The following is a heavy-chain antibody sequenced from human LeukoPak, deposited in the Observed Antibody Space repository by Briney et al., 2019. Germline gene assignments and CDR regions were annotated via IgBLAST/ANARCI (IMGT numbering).Heavy chain of an antibody. Sequence: ASVKVSCKASGYTFTGYYMHWVRQAPGQGLEWMGWINPNSGGTNYAQKFQGRVTMTRDTSISTAYMELSRLRSDDTAVYHCARDGYYGSGSYYNVGFDPWGQGTLVTVSS. CDR2: INPNSGGT. J-gene: IGHJ5*02. CDR1: GYTFTGYY. CDR3: ARDGYYGSGSYYNVGFDP. D-gene: IGHD3-10*01. V-gene: IGHV1-2*02.